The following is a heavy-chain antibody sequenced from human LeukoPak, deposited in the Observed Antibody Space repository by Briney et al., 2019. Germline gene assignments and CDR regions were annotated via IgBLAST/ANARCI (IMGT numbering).Heavy chain of an antibody. V-gene: IGHV3-7*01. D-gene: IGHD6-13*01. Sequence: PGGSLRLSCAASGFTFRNYWMSWVRQAPGKGLEWVANIKQDGSQIYYVDSLKGRFTISRDNTQNSVYLEMDGLRVDDTAVYYCARIGYSSSSFDYWGQGTLVTVSS. CDR2: IKQDGSQI. J-gene: IGHJ4*02. CDR1: GFTFRNYW. CDR3: ARIGYSSSSFDY.